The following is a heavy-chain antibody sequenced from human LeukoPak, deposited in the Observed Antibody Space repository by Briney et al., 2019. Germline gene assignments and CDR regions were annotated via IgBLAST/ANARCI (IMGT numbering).Heavy chain of an antibody. CDR2: ISSSGSTI. Sequence: GGSLRLSCAASGFTFSRYEMNWVRQAPGKGLEWVSYISSSGSTIYYADSVKGRFTISRDNAKNSLYLQMNSLRAEDTAVYYCARDRARSGYGKNYYYYGMDVWGQGTTVTVSS. CDR3: ARDRARSGYGKNYYYYGMDV. V-gene: IGHV3-48*03. J-gene: IGHJ6*02. D-gene: IGHD5-12*01. CDR1: GFTFSRYE.